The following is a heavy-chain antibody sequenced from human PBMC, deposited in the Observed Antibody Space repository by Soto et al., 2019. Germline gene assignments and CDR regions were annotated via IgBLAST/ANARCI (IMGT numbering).Heavy chain of an antibody. V-gene: IGHV4-59*01. J-gene: IGHJ5*02. D-gene: IGHD2-15*01. CDR1: GGSISSYY. Sequence: SETLSLTCSVSGGSISSYYWSWIRQPPGKGLEWIGYIYYTGSTNSNLSLKSRATISLDTSKNQFSLRLTSVTAADTAVYYCARASGCSDGSCAFAPWGQGTLVTVSS. CDR2: IYYTGST. CDR3: ARASGCSDGSCAFAP.